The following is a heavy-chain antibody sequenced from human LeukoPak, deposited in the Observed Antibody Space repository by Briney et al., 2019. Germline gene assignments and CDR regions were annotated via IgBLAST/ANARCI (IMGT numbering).Heavy chain of an antibody. V-gene: IGHV1-2*02. CDR2: INPNSGDT. CDR1: GYSFTGYY. Sequence: ASVKVSCKASGYSFTGYYLHWVRQAPGQGLEWVGWINPNSGDTNYAQEFQGRVTMTRDTSITTAYMELSRLRSDDTAVYYCAREGPAAGFDYWGQGTLVTVSS. J-gene: IGHJ4*02. CDR3: AREGPAAGFDY. D-gene: IGHD6-13*01.